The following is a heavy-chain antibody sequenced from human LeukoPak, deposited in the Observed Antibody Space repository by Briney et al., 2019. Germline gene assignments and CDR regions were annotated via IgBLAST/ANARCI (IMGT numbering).Heavy chain of an antibody. CDR1: GFTFEDYG. V-gene: IGHV3-23*01. CDR3: ARHLLWFGELSGGFDY. D-gene: IGHD3-10*01. J-gene: IGHJ4*02. CDR2: ISSSGGST. Sequence: GGSLRLSCAASGFTFEDYGMTWVRQAPGKGLEWVSGISSSGGSTYYADSVKGRFTISRDNSRNTLYLQMNSLRAEDTAVYYCARHLLWFGELSGGFDYWGQGTLVTVSS.